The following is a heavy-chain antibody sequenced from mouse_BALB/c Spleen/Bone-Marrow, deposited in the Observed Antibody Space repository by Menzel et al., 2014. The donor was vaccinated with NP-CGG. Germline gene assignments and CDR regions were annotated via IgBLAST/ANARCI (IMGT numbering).Heavy chain of an antibody. V-gene: IGHV4-1*02. D-gene: IGHD1-1*01. J-gene: IGHJ1*01. Sequence: EVQLVESGGGLVQPGGSLKLSCAASGFDFSRYWMSWVRQVPGKGLEWIGEINPDSSTLNYTPSLKDKFIISSANAKNTLYLQMSKVRSEGTGLYYCARLNYYGNLFVWGAGTTVTVSS. CDR3: ARLNYYGNLFV. CDR1: GFDFSRYW. CDR2: INPDSSTL.